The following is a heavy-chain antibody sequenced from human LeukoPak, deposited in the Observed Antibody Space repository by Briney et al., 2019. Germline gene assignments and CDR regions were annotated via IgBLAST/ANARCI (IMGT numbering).Heavy chain of an antibody. Sequence: GGSLRLSCAASGFTFSNYAMTWVRQAPGKGLEWVSTISKSDDSSYYADSVKGRFTISRDNSKNTLYLQMNSLRAEDTAVYYCAKDSRVTIFGVVTYYFDYWGQGTLVTVSS. D-gene: IGHD3-3*01. V-gene: IGHV3-23*01. CDR1: GFTFSNYA. J-gene: IGHJ4*02. CDR3: AKDSRVTIFGVVTYYFDY. CDR2: ISKSDDSS.